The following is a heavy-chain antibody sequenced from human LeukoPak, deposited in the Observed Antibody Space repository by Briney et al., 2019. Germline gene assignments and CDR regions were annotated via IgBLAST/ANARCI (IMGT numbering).Heavy chain of an antibody. CDR2: IIPIFGTA. CDR3: AREGGVVPAAIVPAFDI. CDR1: GGTFSSYA. J-gene: IGHJ3*02. Sequence: SVKVSCKASGGTFSSYAISWVRQAPGQGLEWMGGIIPIFGTANYAQKFQGRVTITADESSSTAYMELSSLRSEDTAVYYCAREGGVVPAAIVPAFDIWGQGTMVTVSS. D-gene: IGHD2-2*02. V-gene: IGHV1-69*13.